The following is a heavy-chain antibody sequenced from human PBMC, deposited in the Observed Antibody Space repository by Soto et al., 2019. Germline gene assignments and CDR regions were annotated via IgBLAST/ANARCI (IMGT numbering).Heavy chain of an antibody. Sequence: QITLKESGPTLVKPTQTLTLTCTFSGFSLSTSGVGVGWIRQPPGKALEWLALIYWDDDKRYSPSLKSSLTITKDTSKNQVVLTMTNMDPVDTATYYCAHSREGYCSGGSCYSLDYWGQGTLVTVSS. V-gene: IGHV2-5*02. J-gene: IGHJ4*02. CDR1: GFSLSTSGVG. CDR2: IYWDDDK. CDR3: AHSREGYCSGGSCYSLDY. D-gene: IGHD2-15*01.